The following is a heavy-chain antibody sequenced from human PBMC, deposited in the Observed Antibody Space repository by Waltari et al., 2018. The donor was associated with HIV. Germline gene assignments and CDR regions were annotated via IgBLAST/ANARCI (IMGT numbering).Heavy chain of an antibody. CDR1: GFRFTTSR. V-gene: IGHV5-51*03. D-gene: IGHD2-21*02. CDR2: IYPGDSDT. CDR3: VLGMVVTATHEYSQH. J-gene: IGHJ1*01. Sequence: EVQLLQSGAEVKRPGESLKFSCKGPGFRFTTSRIGWVRQMPGKVLEWMAIIYPGDSDTRYSPSFQGQVTISADKSISTAYLQWSSLKASDTAMYYCVLGMVVTATHEYSQHWGQGTLVTVSS.